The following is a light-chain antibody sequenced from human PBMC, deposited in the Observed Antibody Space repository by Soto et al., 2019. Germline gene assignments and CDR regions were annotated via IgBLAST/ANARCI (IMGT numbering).Light chain of an antibody. Sequence: MTQSPSTLSASGGDRVTITCRASQSVSSNLAWSQQKPGQAPRLLIYGASTRATGIPARFSGSGSGTEVTLTISSLQSEDFAVDYCQQYNNWPWTFGQGTKVDIK. CDR2: GAS. CDR3: QQYNNWPWT. V-gene: IGKV3-15*01. J-gene: IGKJ1*01. CDR1: QSVSSN.